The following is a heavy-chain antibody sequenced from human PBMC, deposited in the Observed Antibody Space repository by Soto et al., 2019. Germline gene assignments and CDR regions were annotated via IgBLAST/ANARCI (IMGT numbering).Heavy chain of an antibody. CDR2: ISGSGGTT. Sequence: GGSLRLSCAASGFTFSSYAMSWVRQAPGKGLEWVSAISGSGGTTYYADFVKGRFTISRDNSKNTLYLQMNSLRAEDTAVYYCAKDSSVTGRYYHRDRLDVSGQGTTVTGSS. V-gene: IGHV3-23*01. J-gene: IGHJ6*02. D-gene: IGHD2-21*02. CDR1: GFTFSSYA. CDR3: AKDSSVTGRYYHRDRLDV.